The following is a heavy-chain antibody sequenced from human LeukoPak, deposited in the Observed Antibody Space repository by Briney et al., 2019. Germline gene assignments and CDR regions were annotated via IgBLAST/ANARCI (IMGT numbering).Heavy chain of an antibody. J-gene: IGHJ4*02. CDR2: IIPIFGTA. CDR3: ALSAFASGSFL. D-gene: IGHD1-26*01. V-gene: IGHV1-69*05. CDR1: GGTFSSYA. Sequence: ASVKVSCKASGGTFSSYAISWVRQAPGQGLEWMGGIIPIFGTANYAQEFQGRVTITTDESTSTAYMELSSLRSEDTAVYYCALSAFASGSFLWGQGTLVTVSS.